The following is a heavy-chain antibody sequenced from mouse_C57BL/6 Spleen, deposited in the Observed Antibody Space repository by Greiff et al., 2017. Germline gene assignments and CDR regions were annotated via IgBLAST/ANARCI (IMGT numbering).Heavy chain of an antibody. CDR3: ARGDYGSSYDYFDY. CDR2: LDPSDSYT. D-gene: IGHD1-1*01. J-gene: IGHJ2*01. V-gene: IGHV1-50*01. CDR1: GYTFTSYW. Sequence: VQLQQPGAELVKPGASVKLSCKASGYTFTSYWMQWVKQRPGQGLEWIGELDPSDSYTNYNQKLKGKATLTVDTSSSTAYRQLSSLTSEDSAVYYCARGDYGSSYDYFDYRGQGTTLTVSS.